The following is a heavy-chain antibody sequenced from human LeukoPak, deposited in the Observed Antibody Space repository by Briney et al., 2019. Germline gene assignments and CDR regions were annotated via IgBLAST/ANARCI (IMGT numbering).Heavy chain of an antibody. Sequence: GGSLRLSCAASGFTFSRYGMTWVRQAPGKGLEWVAIIKQDGSEKYYLDSVKGRFTISRDNAKNSLYLQMNSLRDEDTAVDYCARDWGGENDYWGQGTLVTVSS. V-gene: IGHV3-7*01. J-gene: IGHJ4*02. D-gene: IGHD3-10*01. CDR3: ARDWGGENDY. CDR2: IKQDGSEK. CDR1: GFTFSRYG.